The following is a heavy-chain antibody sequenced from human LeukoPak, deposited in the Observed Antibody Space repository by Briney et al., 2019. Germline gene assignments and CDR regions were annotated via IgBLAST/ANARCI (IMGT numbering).Heavy chain of an antibody. V-gene: IGHV1-24*01. J-gene: IGHJ4*02. CDR3: ATRSLGSGWYQPIDL. CDR2: FDPEDGET. D-gene: IGHD6-19*01. Sequence: ASVKVSCKVSGYTLAELSMHWVRQAPGKGLEWMGGFDPEDGETIYAQKFQGRVTMTEDTSTDTAYMELSSLRSEDTAVYYCATRSLGSGWYQPIDLWGQGTLVTVSS. CDR1: GYTLAELS.